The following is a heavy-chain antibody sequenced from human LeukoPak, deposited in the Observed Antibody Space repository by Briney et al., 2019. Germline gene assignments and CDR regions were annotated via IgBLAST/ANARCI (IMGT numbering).Heavy chain of an antibody. CDR3: ARALPHRRLMDTTMEQHWFDP. Sequence: EASVKVSCKASGYIFTSYFMHWVRQAPGQGLEWMGLINPSGGSTRYAQKFQGRATMTRDMSTSTVYMELSSLRSEDTAVYYCARALPHRRLMDTTMEQHWFDPWGQGTLVTVSS. D-gene: IGHD5-18*01. V-gene: IGHV1-46*01. CDR2: INPSGGST. J-gene: IGHJ5*02. CDR1: GYIFTSYF.